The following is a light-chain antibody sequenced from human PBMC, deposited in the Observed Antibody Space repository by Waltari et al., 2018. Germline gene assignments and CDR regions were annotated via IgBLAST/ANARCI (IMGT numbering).Light chain of an antibody. Sequence: SYDLTQPPSVSVSPGQTASIICYGAALQKQYTYWYQQKPGQAPVAVIYKNRERPSGTPERFSVSSSGTTGTLTISGVQAEDEADYYCQSADSSGKIFGGGTKLTVL. CDR1: ALQKQY. CDR3: QSADSSGKI. V-gene: IGLV3-25*03. J-gene: IGLJ2*01. CDR2: KNR.